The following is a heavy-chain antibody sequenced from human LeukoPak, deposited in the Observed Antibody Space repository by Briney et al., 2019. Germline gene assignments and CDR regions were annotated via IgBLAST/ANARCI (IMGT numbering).Heavy chain of an antibody. D-gene: IGHD2-15*01. J-gene: IGHJ4*02. V-gene: IGHV1-46*01. CDR3: ARGYCSGGSCFPFDY. CDR2: INPSGGST. CDR1: GYTFTSYY. Sequence: GASVKVSCKASGYTFTSYYMHWVRQAPGQGLEWMGIINPSGGSTSYAQKFQGRVTMTRDTSTSTVYMELSSLRSEDTAVYYCARGYCSGGSCFPFDYWGQGTLVTVSS.